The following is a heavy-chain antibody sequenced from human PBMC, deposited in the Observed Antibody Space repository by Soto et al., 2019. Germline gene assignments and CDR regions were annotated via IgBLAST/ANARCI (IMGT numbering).Heavy chain of an antibody. D-gene: IGHD3-22*01. CDR3: VRGDGDYYDGNGYLGRH. CDR2: IKNDGSGT. Sequence: EVQLVESGGGLVQPGGSLRLSCEASGFTFSTYWMHWVRQAPGKGLGWVSRIKNDGSGTYYWDSVEGRFTISRDNAKNTLYLQMNSLRAEDTAVYYCVRGDGDYYDGNGYLGRHWGQGTLVTVSS. V-gene: IGHV3-74*01. CDR1: GFTFSTYW. J-gene: IGHJ4*02.